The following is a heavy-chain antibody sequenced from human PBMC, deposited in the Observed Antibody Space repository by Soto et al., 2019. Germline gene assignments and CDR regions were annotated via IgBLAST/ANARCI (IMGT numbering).Heavy chain of an antibody. J-gene: IGHJ4*02. D-gene: IGHD1-26*01. Sequence: QVQLVQSGAEVKKPGASVKVSCKASGFTFSNYGINWVRQAPGQGLEWMGWISTYNANTNFAQKFQGRVTMTTDTXVSTAYMELRSLRSDETAVYYCARDFVPGYTGYSDYWGQGTLVTVSS. CDR3: ARDFVPGYTGYSDY. CDR1: GFTFSNYG. V-gene: IGHV1-18*01. CDR2: ISTYNANT.